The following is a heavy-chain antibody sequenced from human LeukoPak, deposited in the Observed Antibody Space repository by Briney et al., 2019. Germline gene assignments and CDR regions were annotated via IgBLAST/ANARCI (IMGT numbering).Heavy chain of an antibody. J-gene: IGHJ4*02. Sequence: GGSLRLSCAASGFTFTTLAMSWVRQAPGKGLEWVSSISSRGDDTSYADSVKGRFTISRDNSKNTLYLQLNSLRVDDAAIYYCAKHRRSSLVTAYFDSWGQGTLVTVSS. V-gene: IGHV3-23*01. CDR1: GFTFTTLA. D-gene: IGHD2-21*02. CDR3: AKHRRSSLVTAYFDS. CDR2: ISSRGDDT.